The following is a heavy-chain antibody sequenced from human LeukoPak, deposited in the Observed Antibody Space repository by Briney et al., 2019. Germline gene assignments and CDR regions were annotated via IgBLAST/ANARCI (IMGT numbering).Heavy chain of an antibody. V-gene: IGHV4-59*08. CDR3: ARHYYDILTGYTPYYFDY. D-gene: IGHD3-9*01. Sequence: SETLSLTCTVSGGSISSYYWSWIRQPPGKGLEWIGYIYYSGSTNYNPSLKSRVTISVDTSKNQFSLKLSSVTAADTAVYYCARHYYDILTGYTPYYFDYWGQGTLVTVSS. CDR2: IYYSGST. CDR1: GGSISSYY. J-gene: IGHJ4*02.